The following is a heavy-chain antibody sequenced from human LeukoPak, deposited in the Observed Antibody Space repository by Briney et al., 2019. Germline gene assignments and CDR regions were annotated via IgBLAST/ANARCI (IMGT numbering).Heavy chain of an antibody. CDR2: ISGSGGST. V-gene: IGHV3-23*01. Sequence: GGSLRLSCAASGFTFSSYAMSWVRQAPGKGLEWVSAISGSGGSTYYADSVKGRFTISRDNSKNTLYLQMNSLRAEDTAVYYCAKRGVGSGSYPTYYFDYWGPGTLVTVSS. CDR1: GFTFSSYA. J-gene: IGHJ4*02. CDR3: AKRGVGSGSYPTYYFDY. D-gene: IGHD1-26*01.